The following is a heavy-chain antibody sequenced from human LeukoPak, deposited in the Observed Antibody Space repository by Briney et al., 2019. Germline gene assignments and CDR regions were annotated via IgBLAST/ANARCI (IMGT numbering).Heavy chain of an antibody. CDR2: MYTSGST. V-gene: IGHV4-4*07. D-gene: IGHD5-12*01. CDR1: GGSISGYY. CDR3: ARDPSVVATAGGDY. J-gene: IGHJ4*02. Sequence: KPSETLSLTCTVSGGSISGYYWSWIRQPAGKGLEWIGRMYTSGSTNDNPSLKSRVTMSVDTSKNQFSLKLSSVTAADTAVYYCARDPSVVATAGGDYWGQGTLVTVSS.